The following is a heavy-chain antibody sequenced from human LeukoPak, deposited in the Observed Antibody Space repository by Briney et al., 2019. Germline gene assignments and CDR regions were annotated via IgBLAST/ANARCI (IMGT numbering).Heavy chain of an antibody. CDR1: GGSISSGDFY. V-gene: IGHV4-31*03. J-gene: IGHJ4*02. CDR2: IYYSGST. D-gene: IGHD4-11*01. Sequence: SETLSLTCTVSGGSISSGDFYWSWVRQRPGKGLEWIGYIYYSGSTYYAPSLKSRVAMSLDTSKNQFSLKLTSVTAADTGVYYRVREPPVNCFDVWGQGTLVTVSS. CDR3: VREPPVNCFDV.